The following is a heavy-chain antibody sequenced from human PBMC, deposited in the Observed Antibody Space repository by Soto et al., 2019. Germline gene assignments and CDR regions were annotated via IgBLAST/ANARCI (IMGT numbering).Heavy chain of an antibody. D-gene: IGHD5-18*01. Sequence: CGAACKCIVLSYALIIIKKTPGKGLEWVSAISGSGGSTYYADSVKGRFTISRDNSKNTLYLQMNSLRAEDTALYFCAKELEYRYGCRLDYGGQRTLVTVSS. CDR1: KCIVLSYA. CDR2: ISGSGGST. CDR3: AKELEYRYGCRLDY. J-gene: IGHJ4*02. V-gene: IGHV3-23*01.